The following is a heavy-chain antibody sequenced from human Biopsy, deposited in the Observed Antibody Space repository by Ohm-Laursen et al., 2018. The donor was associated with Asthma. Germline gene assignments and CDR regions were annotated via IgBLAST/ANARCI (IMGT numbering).Heavy chain of an antibody. CDR2: IIPIFGPT. CDR3: ARGPEYVRSSGALDY. Sequence: ASVKVSCKSSGGTFSSNSINWVRQAPGQGLEWMGRIIPIFGPTNYAQKFQGRVTISADDSTSTAYMELSSLSSEDTALYYCARGPEYVRSSGALDYWGQGTLVTVSS. D-gene: IGHD2-2*01. J-gene: IGHJ4*02. V-gene: IGHV1-69*13. CDR1: GGTFSSNS.